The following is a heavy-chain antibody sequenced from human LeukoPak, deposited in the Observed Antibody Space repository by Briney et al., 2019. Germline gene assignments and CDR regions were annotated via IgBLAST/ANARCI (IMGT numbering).Heavy chain of an antibody. CDR2: IDWDDDK. Sequence: SGPTLLHPTPTLSLTCTFSGFSLGTRGMCVSWIRQPPGKALEWHTLIDWDDDKYYSTSLKTRLTISKDTSKNQVVLTMTNMDPVDTATYYCARTQSGSGSYLAYDIWGQGTMVTVSS. CDR1: GFSLGTRGMC. CDR3: ARTQSGSGSYLAYDI. J-gene: IGHJ3*02. V-gene: IGHV2-70*01. D-gene: IGHD3-10*01.